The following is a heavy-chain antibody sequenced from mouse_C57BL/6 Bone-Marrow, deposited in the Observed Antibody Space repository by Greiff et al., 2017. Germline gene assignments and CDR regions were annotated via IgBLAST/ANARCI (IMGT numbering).Heavy chain of an antibody. V-gene: IGHV5-17*01. CDR3: ARGIYGNYDAY. CDR1: GFTFSDYG. CDR2: ISSGSSTI. D-gene: IGHD2-1*01. J-gene: IGHJ3*01. Sequence: EVQLVESGGGLVKPGGSLTLSCAASGFTFSDYGMHWVRQAPEKGLEWVAYISSGSSTIYYADTVKGRFTISRDNAKNTLFLQMTSLRSEDTAMYYCARGIYGNYDAYWGQGTLVTVSA.